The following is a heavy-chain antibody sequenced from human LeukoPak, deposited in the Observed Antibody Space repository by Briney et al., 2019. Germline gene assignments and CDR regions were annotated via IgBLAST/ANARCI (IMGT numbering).Heavy chain of an antibody. J-gene: IGHJ4*02. Sequence: GGSLRLSCAASGFTFNTYWMHWVRQAPGKGLVWVANIKEDGSEKNYVDSVKGRFTISRDNAENSVYLQMNDLRAEDTGVYYCVTKEPSTSGWSYWGQGTLVTVSS. CDR3: VTKEPSTSGWSY. D-gene: IGHD6-19*01. CDR1: GFTFNTYW. CDR2: IKEDGSEK. V-gene: IGHV3-7*01.